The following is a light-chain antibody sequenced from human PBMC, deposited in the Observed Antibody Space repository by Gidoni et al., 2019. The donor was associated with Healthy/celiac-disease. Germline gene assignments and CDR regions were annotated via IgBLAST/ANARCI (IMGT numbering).Light chain of an antibody. CDR2: AAS. J-gene: IGKJ4*01. V-gene: IGKV1-39*01. CDR1: QSISSY. CDR3: QQSYSTPLT. Sequence: IQMTQSPSSLSASLGDRVTITCRASQSISSYFNWYKQKPGKAPKPLIYAASSLQSGVPSRFSGSGSGTDFTLTIISLQPEDFATYYCQQSYSTPLTFXGXTKVEIK.